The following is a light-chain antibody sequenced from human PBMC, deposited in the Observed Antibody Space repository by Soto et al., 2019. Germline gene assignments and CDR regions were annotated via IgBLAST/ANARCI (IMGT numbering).Light chain of an antibody. CDR2: GAS. V-gene: IGKV3D-7*01. Sequence: EIVMTQSPVTLSLSPGDRATLSCRASQSLSNTYISWYQQTPGQAPRLLIYGASTRATGIPARFSGSGSGTDFTLTISSLQPEDFALYYCQQDFDLPLTFGGGTKVEIK. CDR1: QSLSNTY. J-gene: IGKJ4*01. CDR3: QQDFDLPLT.